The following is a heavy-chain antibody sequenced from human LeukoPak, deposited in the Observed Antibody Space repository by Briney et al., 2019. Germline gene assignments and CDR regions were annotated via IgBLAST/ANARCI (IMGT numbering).Heavy chain of an antibody. D-gene: IGHD2-15*01. Sequence: GGSLRLSCAASGFSFSSYAMRWVRQAPGKGLEWVSIICASASGTYYAGSVKGRFTISRDNSKNTLDLQMNNLRAEATAVYYCAKAGGGSCHSSLDFWGQGTLVTVSS. CDR2: ICASASGT. CDR1: GFSFSSYA. J-gene: IGHJ4*02. V-gene: IGHV3-23*01. CDR3: AKAGGGSCHSSLDF.